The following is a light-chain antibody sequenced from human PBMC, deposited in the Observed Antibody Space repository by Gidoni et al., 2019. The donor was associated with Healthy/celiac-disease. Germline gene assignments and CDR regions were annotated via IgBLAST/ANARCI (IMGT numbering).Light chain of an antibody. Sequence: DVQMTQSLSSLSASVGDRVTITRRASQSISSSLNWYQQKPGKAPKLLIYSASSLQRGVPSRFRGSESGTDFTLTIGGRRPGKLATNSGRQSYSTPRTFGQGTKVEIK. CDR3: RQSYSTPRT. CDR1: QSISSS. CDR2: SAS. J-gene: IGKJ1*01. V-gene: IGKV1-39*01.